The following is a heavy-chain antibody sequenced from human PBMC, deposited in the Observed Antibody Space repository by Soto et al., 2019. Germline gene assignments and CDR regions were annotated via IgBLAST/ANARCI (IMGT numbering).Heavy chain of an antibody. CDR2: INSDGSST. J-gene: IGHJ5*02. V-gene: IGHV3-74*01. CDR3: ARVPYCSGGSCYSWFDP. D-gene: IGHD2-15*01. Sequence: EVQLVESGGGLVQPGGSLRLSCAASGFTFSSYWMHWVRQGPGKGLVWVSRINSDGSSTNYVDSVKGRFTISRDNAKNTLYLQMNSLRADDTAVYYCARVPYCSGGSCYSWFDPWGQGTLVTVSS. CDR1: GFTFSSYW.